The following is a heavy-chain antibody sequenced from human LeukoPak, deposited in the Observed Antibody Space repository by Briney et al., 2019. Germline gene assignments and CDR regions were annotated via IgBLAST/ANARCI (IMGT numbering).Heavy chain of an antibody. CDR2: IYYSGNT. D-gene: IGHD3-9*01. CDR3: ARYFHYYYMDV. J-gene: IGHJ6*03. Sequence: KPSETLSLTCTVSGGSISNYYWSWIRQPPGKGLEWIGYIYYSGNTNYNPSLKSRVTISVDTSKNQFSLKLSSVTAADTAVYYCARYFHYYYMDVWGKGTTVTVSS. V-gene: IGHV4-59*12. CDR1: GGSISNYY.